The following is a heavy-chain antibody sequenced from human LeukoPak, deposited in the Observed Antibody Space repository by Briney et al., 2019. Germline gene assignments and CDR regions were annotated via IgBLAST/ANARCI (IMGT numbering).Heavy chain of an antibody. V-gene: IGHV3-23*01. CDR2: ISGSGSTT. D-gene: IGHD1-1*01. CDR1: GFTFNIYA. CDR3: ATRTTGKGFDY. J-gene: IGHJ4*02. Sequence: GGSLRLSCAASGFTFNIYAMSWVRQAPGKGLEWVSTISGSGSTTYFADSVKGRFTISRDNSKNTLYLQMNSLRAEDTAVYYCATRTTGKGFDYWGQGTLVTVSS.